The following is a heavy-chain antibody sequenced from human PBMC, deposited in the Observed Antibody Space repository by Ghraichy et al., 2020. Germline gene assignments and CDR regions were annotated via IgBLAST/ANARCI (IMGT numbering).Heavy chain of an antibody. CDR2: IKQDGSEK. V-gene: IGHV3-7*03. CDR3: ARGGSSYCSGGSCHYYYYYGMDV. D-gene: IGHD2-15*01. J-gene: IGHJ6*02. Sequence: GGSLRLSCAASGFTFSSYWMSWVRQAPGKGLEWVANIKQDGSEKYYVDSVKGRFTISRDNAKNSLYLQMNSLRAEDTAVYYCARGGSSYCSGGSCHYYYYYGMDVWGQGTTVTVSS. CDR1: GFTFSSYW.